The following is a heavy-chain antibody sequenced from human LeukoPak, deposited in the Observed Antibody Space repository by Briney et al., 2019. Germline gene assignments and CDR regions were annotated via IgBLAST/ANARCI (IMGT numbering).Heavy chain of an antibody. J-gene: IGHJ6*03. CDR3: AREAYYYDSSGLRAYYYYYMDV. Sequence: ASVKVSCKPSGYTFTSYFIHWVRQAPGQGLEWMGIINPSGGSTSYAQKFQGRVTMTRDTSTSTVYMELSSLRSEDTAVYYCAREAYYYDSSGLRAYYYYYMDVWGKGTTVTISS. V-gene: IGHV1-46*01. CDR1: GYTFTSYF. D-gene: IGHD3-22*01. CDR2: INPSGGST.